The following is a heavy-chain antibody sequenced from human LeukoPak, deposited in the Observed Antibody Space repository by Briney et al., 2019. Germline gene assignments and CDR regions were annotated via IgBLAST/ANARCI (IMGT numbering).Heavy chain of an antibody. Sequence: GGSLRLSCAASGFAFSNYGMNWVRQAPGKGLEWVSCISTSSSYIYYADSVKGRFTISRDNAKNSLYLQMNSLRAEDTAVYYCARVRLQPRTLLDDAFDIWGQGTMVTVSS. V-gene: IGHV3-21*01. CDR3: ARVRLQPRTLLDDAFDI. CDR2: ISTSSSYI. J-gene: IGHJ3*02. D-gene: IGHD1-14*01. CDR1: GFAFSNYG.